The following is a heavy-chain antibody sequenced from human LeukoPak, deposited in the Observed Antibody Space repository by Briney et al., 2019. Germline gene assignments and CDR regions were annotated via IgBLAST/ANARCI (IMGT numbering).Heavy chain of an antibody. Sequence: GGSLRLSCAASGFTFRDYHMNWIRQAPGKGLEWVSYISPGGDATYFADSVRGRFTISRDNAKNSLYLQMNSLTAEDAAVYYCAGGLDIAVAGPGGYFDYWGQGTLVTVSS. CDR3: AGGLDIAVAGPGGYFDY. D-gene: IGHD6-19*01. J-gene: IGHJ4*02. V-gene: IGHV3-11*01. CDR1: GFTFRDYH. CDR2: ISPGGDAT.